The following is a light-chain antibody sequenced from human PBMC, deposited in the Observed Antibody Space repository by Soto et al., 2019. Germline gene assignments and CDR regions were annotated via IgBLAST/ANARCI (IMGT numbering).Light chain of an antibody. V-gene: IGKV1-5*01. Sequence: DIQMTQSPSTLSASVGDRVTITCRASQSISSWLAWYQQKPGKAPKLLIYDASSLESGVTSRFSGSGSGTEFTLTISSLQPDDFATYYCQQYNSYSGTVGQGTKVDSK. CDR3: QQYNSYSGT. J-gene: IGKJ1*01. CDR2: DAS. CDR1: QSISSW.